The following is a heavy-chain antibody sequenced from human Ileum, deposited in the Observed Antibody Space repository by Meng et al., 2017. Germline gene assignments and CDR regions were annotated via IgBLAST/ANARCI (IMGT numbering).Heavy chain of an antibody. V-gene: IGHV1-8*01. D-gene: IGHD6-19*01. CDR2: MNPNSGNT. Sequence: ASVKVSCKASGYKFTSFDIHWVRQATGQGLEWMGLMNPNSGNTGYAQKFQGRLTMTRNTSIGTAYMELSSVTSEVTAVYFCASGLKYRGGWYPYYSYAMDVWGQGTTVTVSS. CDR1: GYKFTSFD. J-gene: IGHJ6*02. CDR3: ASGLKYRGGWYPYYSYAMDV.